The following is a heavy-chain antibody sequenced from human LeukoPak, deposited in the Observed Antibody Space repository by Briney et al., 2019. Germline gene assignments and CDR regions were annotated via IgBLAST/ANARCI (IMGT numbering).Heavy chain of an antibody. CDR3: AIRRCSSTSCYGVFDY. D-gene: IGHD2-2*01. J-gene: IGHJ4*02. V-gene: IGHV1-69*13. CDR1: GCTFSSYP. CDR2: IIPIFGTA. Sequence: ASVKVSCKASGCTFSSYPISWVRQAPGQGLEWMGGIIPIFGTANYAQKFQGRVTITADESTSTAYMELSRLRSEATAVYYCAIRRCSSTSCYGVFDYGGQGTLVAVPT.